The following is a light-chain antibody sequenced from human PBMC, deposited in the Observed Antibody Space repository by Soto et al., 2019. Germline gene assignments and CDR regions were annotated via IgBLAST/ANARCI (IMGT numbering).Light chain of an antibody. CDR2: RNN. V-gene: IGLV1-47*01. CDR3: AAWDDSLSGYVV. Sequence: QLVLTQPPSASGTPGQRVTISCSGSSSNIGSNYVYWYQQLPGTAPKLLIYRNNQRPSGVPDRFSGSKSGTSASLAISGLRFEDEADYYCAAWDDSLSGYVVFGEGTKLTVL. J-gene: IGLJ2*01. CDR1: SSNIGSNY.